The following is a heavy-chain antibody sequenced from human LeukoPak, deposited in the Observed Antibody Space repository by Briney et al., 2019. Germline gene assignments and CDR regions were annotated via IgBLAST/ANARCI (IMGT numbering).Heavy chain of an antibody. CDR2: IRSKANSYAT. V-gene: IGHV3-73*01. J-gene: IGHJ6*02. CDR3: TRGESWELPQVEYYYYGMDV. D-gene: IGHD1-26*01. CDR1: GFTFSGSA. Sequence: GGSLRLSCAASGFTFSGSAMHWVRQASGKGLEWVGRIRSKANSYATAYAASVKGRFTISRDDSKNTAYLQMNSLKTEDTAVYYCTRGESWELPQVEYYYYGMDVWGQGTTVTVSS.